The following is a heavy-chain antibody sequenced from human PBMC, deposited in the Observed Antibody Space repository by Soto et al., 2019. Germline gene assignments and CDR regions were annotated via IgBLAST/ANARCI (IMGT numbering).Heavy chain of an antibody. CDR3: ARDRGCSGGICYRDLGY. V-gene: IGHV3-48*01. D-gene: IGHD2-15*01. CDR1: GFTFSSYS. J-gene: IGHJ4*02. Sequence: PGGSLRLSCAASGFTFSSYSMSWVRRAPGKGLEWVSYISSTSNTIYYADSVKGRFTISRDNAKNSLYLHMNSLSAEDTAVYYCARDRGCSGGICYRDLGYWGQGTLVTVSS. CDR2: ISSTSNTI.